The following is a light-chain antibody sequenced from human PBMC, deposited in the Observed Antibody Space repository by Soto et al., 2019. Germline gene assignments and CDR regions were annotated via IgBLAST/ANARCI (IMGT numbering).Light chain of an antibody. J-gene: IGLJ2*01. CDR2: EVT. V-gene: IGLV2-8*01. CDR1: SSDVGAYNY. Sequence: QSALTQPPSASGSPGQSVTISCTGTSSDVGAYNYVSWYQQHPGKGPKLMIYEVTKRPSGVPDRFSGSKSGNTASPTVSGLQAEDEADYYCSSYAGSNPVVFGGGTKLTVL. CDR3: SSYAGSNPVV.